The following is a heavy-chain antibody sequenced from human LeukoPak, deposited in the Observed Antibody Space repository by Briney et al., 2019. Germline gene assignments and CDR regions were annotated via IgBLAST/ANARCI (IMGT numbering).Heavy chain of an antibody. D-gene: IGHD3-16*02. V-gene: IGHV4-34*01. CDR2: INHSGST. Sequence: SETLSLTCAVYGGSFSGYYWSWIRQPPGKGLEWIGEINHSGSTNYNPSLKSRVTISVDTSKNQFSLKLSSVTAADTAVYYCARGPGYDYVWGSYRKDRGGFDYWGQGTLVTVSS. CDR1: GGSFSGYY. J-gene: IGHJ4*02. CDR3: ARGPGYDYVWGSYRKDRGGFDY.